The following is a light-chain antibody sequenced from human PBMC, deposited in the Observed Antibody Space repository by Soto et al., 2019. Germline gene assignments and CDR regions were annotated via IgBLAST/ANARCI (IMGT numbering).Light chain of an antibody. V-gene: IGLV2-11*01. CDR1: ISDVGGYNY. Sequence: QSALTQPRSLSGSPGQSVTISCTGTISDVGGYNYVSWYQQHPGKAPKLMIYDVSKRPSGVPDRFSGSKSGNTASLTISGLQAEDEADYYCCSYAGSYNFYVFRTGTKV. CDR3: CSYAGSYNFYV. J-gene: IGLJ1*01. CDR2: DVS.